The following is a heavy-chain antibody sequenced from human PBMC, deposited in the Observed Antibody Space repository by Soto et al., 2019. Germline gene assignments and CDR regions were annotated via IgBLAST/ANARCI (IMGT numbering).Heavy chain of an antibody. V-gene: IGHV1-58*02. D-gene: IGHD3-22*01. CDR2: MVVGSGNT. CDR1: GYTFTDYD. J-gene: IGHJ3*02. Sequence: SVKVSCKTSGYTFTDYDINWIRQAPGQGLEWIGWMVVGSGNTNYAQKFQERVTITRDMSTSTAYMELSSLRSEDAAVYYCAAENYYDSSGYQTLAFDIWGQGTMVTVSS. CDR3: AAENYYDSSGYQTLAFDI.